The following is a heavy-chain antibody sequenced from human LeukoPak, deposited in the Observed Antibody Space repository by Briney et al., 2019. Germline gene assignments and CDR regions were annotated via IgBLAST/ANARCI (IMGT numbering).Heavy chain of an antibody. CDR2: ILYDGSNK. CDR1: GFTFSSYG. D-gene: IGHD4-17*01. V-gene: IGHV3-33*01. J-gene: IGHJ3*02. CDR3: ASDYGDYVGTDAFDI. Sequence: GGSLTLSCAASGFTFSSYGMHWVRQAPGKGLEWVADILYDGSNKYYADSVKGRFTISRHNSKNALYLKMKSLRAEDTAVYYCASDYGDYVGTDAFDIWGQGTMVTVSS.